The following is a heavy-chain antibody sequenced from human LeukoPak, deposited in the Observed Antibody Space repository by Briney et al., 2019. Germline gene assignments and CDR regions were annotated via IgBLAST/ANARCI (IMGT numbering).Heavy chain of an antibody. CDR1: GGSISSGDYY. CDR3: ARVETEGLYYDY. J-gene: IGHJ4*02. V-gene: IGHV4-30-4*08. Sequence: ASETLSLTCTVSGGSISSGDYYWCWIRQPPGKGLEWIGYIYYSGSTYYNPSLKSRVTISVDTSKNQFSLKLSSVTAADTAVYYCARVETEGLYYDYWGQGTLVTVSS. CDR2: IYYSGST.